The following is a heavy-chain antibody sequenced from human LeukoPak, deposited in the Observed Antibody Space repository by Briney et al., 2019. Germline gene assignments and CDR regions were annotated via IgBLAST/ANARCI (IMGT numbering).Heavy chain of an antibody. CDR2: VNHSGST. V-gene: IGHV4-34*01. J-gene: IGHJ6*02. CDR1: GGSISSYY. D-gene: IGHD3-3*01. CDR3: ARVGMYDFWSGYSYYYGMDV. Sequence: SETLSLTCTVSGGSISSYYWSWIRQPPGKGLEWIGEVNHSGSTNYNPSLKSRVAISVDTSKNQFSLKLSSVSAADTAVYYCARVGMYDFWSGYSYYYGMDVWGQGTTVTVSS.